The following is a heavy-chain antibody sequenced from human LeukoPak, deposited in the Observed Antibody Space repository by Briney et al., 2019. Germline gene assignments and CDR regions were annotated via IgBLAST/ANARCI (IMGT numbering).Heavy chain of an antibody. Sequence: PGRSLRLSCAASGFTFSSYGMRWVRQAPGKGLEWVAVISYDGSNKYYADSVRGRFTISRDNSKNTLYLQMNSLRAEDTAVYYCAKRGVGYSSGWLDLDYWGQGTLVTVSS. CDR1: GFTFSSYG. D-gene: IGHD6-19*01. V-gene: IGHV3-30*18. CDR2: ISYDGSNK. J-gene: IGHJ4*02. CDR3: AKRGVGYSSGWLDLDY.